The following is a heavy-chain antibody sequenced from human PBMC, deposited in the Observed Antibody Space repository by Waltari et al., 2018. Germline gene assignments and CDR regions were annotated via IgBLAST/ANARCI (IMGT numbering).Heavy chain of an antibody. CDR2: INWNSDSI. Sequence: EVQLVESGGGLVHPGRSLRLSCQASAFTFDDYAMHWVRQAPGKGLEWVAGINWNSDSIGYGDSVKGRFTISRDNARNSLYLQMNSLTTEDTAVYYCLKKNDEVYDRNGLVYDAFDVWGQGTMVTVST. J-gene: IGHJ3*01. CDR3: LKKNDEVYDRNGLVYDAFDV. V-gene: IGHV3-9*01. D-gene: IGHD3-22*01. CDR1: AFTFDDYA.